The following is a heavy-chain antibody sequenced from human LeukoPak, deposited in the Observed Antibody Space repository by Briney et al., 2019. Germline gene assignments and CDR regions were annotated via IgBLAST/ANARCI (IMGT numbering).Heavy chain of an antibody. Sequence: SETLSLTCAVSGGSISSGGYSWSWIRQPPGKGLEWIGYIYHSGSTYYNPSLKSRVTISVDRPKNQFSLKLSSVTAADTAVYYCARGYCSSTSCYTNWFDPWGQGTLVTVPS. CDR1: GGSISSGGYS. CDR2: IYHSGST. J-gene: IGHJ5*02. V-gene: IGHV4-30-2*01. CDR3: ARGYCSSTSCYTNWFDP. D-gene: IGHD2-2*01.